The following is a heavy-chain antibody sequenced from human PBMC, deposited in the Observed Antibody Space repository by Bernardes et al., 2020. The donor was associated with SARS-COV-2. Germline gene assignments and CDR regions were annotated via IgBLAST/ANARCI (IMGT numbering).Heavy chain of an antibody. CDR3: ARDLSSSSWYLGHNWFDP. CDR2: ISAYNGNT. J-gene: IGHJ5*02. D-gene: IGHD6-13*01. CDR1: GYTFTSYG. Sequence: ASMKVSCKASGYTFTSYGISWVRQAPGQGLEWMGWISAYNGNTNYAQKLQGRVTMTTDTSTSTAYMELRSLRSDDTAVYYCARDLSSSSWYLGHNWFDPWGQGTLVTVSS. V-gene: IGHV1-18*01.